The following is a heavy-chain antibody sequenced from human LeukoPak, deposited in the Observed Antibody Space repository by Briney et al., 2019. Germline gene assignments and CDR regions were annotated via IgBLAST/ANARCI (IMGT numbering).Heavy chain of an antibody. CDR1: GFSFNNYD. D-gene: IGHD6-13*01. J-gene: IGHJ4*02. V-gene: IGHV3-30*18. CDR2: ISDDGRNK. CDR3: AKDRETTASGTFDY. Sequence: GGSLRLSCAASGFSFNNYDMHYVRQAPGKGLEWVAVISDDGRNKNYADSVKGRFTISRDNSNNTLYLQMNSLRAEDTGVYYCAKDRETTASGTFDYWGQGTLVTVSS.